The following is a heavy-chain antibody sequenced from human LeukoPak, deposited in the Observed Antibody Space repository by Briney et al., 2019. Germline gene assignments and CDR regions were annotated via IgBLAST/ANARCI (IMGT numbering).Heavy chain of an antibody. CDR2: INHSGST. J-gene: IGHJ4*02. Sequence: SETLSLTCAVYTGSFSGYYWSWIRQPPGKGLEWIGEINHSGSTNYNPSLKSRVTISVDTSKNQFSLKLSSVTAADTAVYYCARDRPGYSYGYGLKYWGQGTLVTVSS. V-gene: IGHV4-34*01. CDR3: ARDRPGYSYGYGLKY. D-gene: IGHD5-18*01. CDR1: TGSFSGYY.